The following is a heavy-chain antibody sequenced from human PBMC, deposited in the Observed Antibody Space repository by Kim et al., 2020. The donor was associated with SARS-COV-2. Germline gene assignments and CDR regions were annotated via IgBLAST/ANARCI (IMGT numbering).Heavy chain of an antibody. CDR3: ARGQAAGTSGY. J-gene: IGHJ4*02. CDR2: ISSSSSYT. Sequence: GGSLRLSCAASGFTFSDYYMSWIRQAPGKGLEWVSYISSSSSYTNYADSVKGRFTISRDNAKNSLYLQMNSLRAEDTAVYYCARGQAAGTSGYWGQGTLVTVSS. CDR1: GFTFSDYY. V-gene: IGHV3-11*06. D-gene: IGHD6-13*01.